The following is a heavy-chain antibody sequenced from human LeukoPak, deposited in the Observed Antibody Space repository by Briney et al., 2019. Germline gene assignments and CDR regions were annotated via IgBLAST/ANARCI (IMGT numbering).Heavy chain of an antibody. D-gene: IGHD3-22*01. J-gene: IGHJ4*02. CDR1: GGSFSGYY. CDR2: IYYSGST. CDR3: ARGLGFYYDSSGYGGYFDY. Sequence: SETLSLTCAVYGGSFSGYYLSWIRQPPGKGLEWIGYIYYSGSTNYNPSLKSRVTISVDTSKNQFSLKLSSVTAADTAVYYCARGLGFYYDSSGYGGYFDYWGQGTLVTVSS. V-gene: IGHV4-59*01.